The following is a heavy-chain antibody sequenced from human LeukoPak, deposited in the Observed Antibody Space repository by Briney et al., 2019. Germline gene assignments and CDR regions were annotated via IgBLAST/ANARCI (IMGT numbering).Heavy chain of an antibody. D-gene: IGHD5-18*01. CDR2: IYYSGST. Sequence: SETLSLTCTVSGGSISSYYWGWIRQPPGKGLEWIGSIYYSGSTYYNPSLKSRVTISVDTSKNQFSLKLSSVTAADTAVYYCARLGRGYSYGYADNWFDPWGQGTLVTVSS. V-gene: IGHV4-39*07. CDR3: ARLGRGYSYGYADNWFDP. CDR1: GGSISSYY. J-gene: IGHJ5*02.